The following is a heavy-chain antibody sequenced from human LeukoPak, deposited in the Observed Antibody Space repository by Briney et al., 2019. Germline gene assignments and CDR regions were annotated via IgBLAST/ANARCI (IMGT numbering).Heavy chain of an antibody. V-gene: IGHV3-30*02. Sequence: GGSLRLSCAASGFTFTSYGMHWVRQAPGKGLEWVAFIRYDGTNKYYADSVKGRFTISRDNSKNTLYLQMNSLRAEDTAVYYCARAIKAVAGTFHRDYYFDYWGQGTLVTVSS. CDR3: ARAIKAVAGTFHRDYYFDY. D-gene: IGHD6-19*01. J-gene: IGHJ4*02. CDR2: IRYDGTNK. CDR1: GFTFTSYG.